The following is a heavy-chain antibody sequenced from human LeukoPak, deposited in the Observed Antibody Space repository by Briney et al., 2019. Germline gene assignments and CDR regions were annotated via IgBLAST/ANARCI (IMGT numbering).Heavy chain of an antibody. CDR2: ISGSGGST. CDR3: AKDPTDFDSSGQTYFDY. J-gene: IGHJ4*02. Sequence: GGSLRLSCAASGFTFSSYAMSWVRQAPGKGLEWVSAISGSGGSTYYADSVKGRFTISRDNSKNTLYLQMNSLKAEDTAIYYCAKDPTDFDSSGQTYFDYWGQGTLVTVSS. V-gene: IGHV3-23*01. CDR1: GFTFSSYA. D-gene: IGHD3-22*01.